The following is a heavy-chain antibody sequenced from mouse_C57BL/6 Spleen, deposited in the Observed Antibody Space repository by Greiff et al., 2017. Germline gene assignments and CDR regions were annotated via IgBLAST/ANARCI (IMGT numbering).Heavy chain of an antibody. V-gene: IGHV1-54*01. J-gene: IGHJ1*03. CDR1: GYAFTNYL. D-gene: IGHD2-4*01. CDR3: ARRGTYDDYDWYCDV. CDR2: INPGSGGT. Sequence: VQLQQSGAELVRPGTSVKVSCKASGYAFTNYLIEWVKQRPGQGLEWIGVINPGSGGTNYNEKFKGKATLTADKSSSTAYMQLSSLTSEDSAVYFCARRGTYDDYDWYCDVWGTGTTVTVSS.